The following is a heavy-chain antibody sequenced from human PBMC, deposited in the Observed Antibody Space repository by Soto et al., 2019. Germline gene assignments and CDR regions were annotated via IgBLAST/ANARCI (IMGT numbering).Heavy chain of an antibody. V-gene: IGHV3-49*04. CDR1: GFTFGDYA. D-gene: IGHD2-21*02. Sequence: PWGSLRLSCTASGFTFGDYAMSWVRQAPGKGLEWVGFIRSKAYGGTTEYAASVKGRFTISRDDSKSIAYLQMNSLKTEDTAVYYCTSLLHCGGDCYVDYWGQGTLVTVSS. CDR2: IRSKAYGGTT. J-gene: IGHJ4*02. CDR3: TSLLHCGGDCYVDY.